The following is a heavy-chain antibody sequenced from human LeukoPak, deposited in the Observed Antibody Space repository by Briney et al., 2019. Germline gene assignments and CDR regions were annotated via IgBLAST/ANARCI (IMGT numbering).Heavy chain of an antibody. CDR3: ARDGTFHAFDI. CDR1: GFTFSSYS. CDR2: ISSSSSYI. J-gene: IGHJ3*02. Sequence: GGSLRLSCAASGFTFSSYSMNWVRQAPGKGLEWVSSISSSSSYIYYADSVKGRLTISRDNAKNSLYLQMNSLRAEDTAVYYCARDGTFHAFDIWGQGTMVTVSS. V-gene: IGHV3-21*01. D-gene: IGHD1-26*01.